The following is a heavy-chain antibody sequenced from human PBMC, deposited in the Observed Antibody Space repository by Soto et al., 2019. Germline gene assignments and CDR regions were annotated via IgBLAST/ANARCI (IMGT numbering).Heavy chain of an antibody. J-gene: IGHJ6*02. CDR1: GGSISSCY. CDR2: IYYRGST. CDR3: ARGRQVATILRYHYYVMAV. V-gene: IGHV4-59*01. D-gene: IGHD5-12*01. Sequence: SETLSLTYSVSGGSISSCYWRWIRQPPGKGLEWIGYIYYRGSTNYNPSLKSRVTISVETSKNQFSLKLSSVTAADTAVYYCARGRQVATILRYHYYVMAVWGQGTTVTVSS.